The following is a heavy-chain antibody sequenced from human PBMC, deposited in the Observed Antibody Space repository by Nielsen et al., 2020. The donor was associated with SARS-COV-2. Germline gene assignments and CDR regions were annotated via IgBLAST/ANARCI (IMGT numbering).Heavy chain of an antibody. CDR3: ARHGIENSGWSIDY. J-gene: IGHJ4*02. Sequence: GESLKISCAASGFTVSSNYMSWVRQAPGKGLEWVSVIYSGGSTYYADSVKGRFTISRDNSKNSLSLRMNSLRAEDTAVYYCARHGIENSGWSIDYWGQGTLVTVSS. CDR1: GFTVSSNY. CDR2: IYSGGST. D-gene: IGHD6-19*01. V-gene: IGHV3-66*04.